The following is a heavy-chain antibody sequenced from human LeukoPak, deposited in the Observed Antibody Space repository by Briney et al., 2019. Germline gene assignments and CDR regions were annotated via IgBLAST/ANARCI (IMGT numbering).Heavy chain of an antibody. Sequence: ASVKVSCKASGYTFASSGISWVRQAPGQGLEWMGWVSAYNGNTKYAQKVQDRVTMTTDTSTSTAYMELRRLRSDDTAVYYCARTLDYYDTSGYYHGWIDPWGQGTLVTVSS. D-gene: IGHD3-22*01. V-gene: IGHV1-18*01. CDR3: ARTLDYYDTSGYYHGWIDP. J-gene: IGHJ5*02. CDR1: GYTFASSG. CDR2: VSAYNGNT.